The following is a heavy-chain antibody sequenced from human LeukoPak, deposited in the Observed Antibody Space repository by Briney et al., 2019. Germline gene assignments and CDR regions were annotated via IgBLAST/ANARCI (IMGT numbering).Heavy chain of an antibody. J-gene: IGHJ4*02. Sequence: SVKVSCKASGFTFTRSAVQWVRQARGQGLEWIGWIVVGSGNTNYAQKFQERVTITRDMSTSTAYMELSSLRSEDTAVYYCATRRVLTGEPYWGQGTLVTVSS. D-gene: IGHD7-27*01. CDR1: GFTFTRSA. V-gene: IGHV1-58*01. CDR3: ATRRVLTGEPY. CDR2: IVVGSGNT.